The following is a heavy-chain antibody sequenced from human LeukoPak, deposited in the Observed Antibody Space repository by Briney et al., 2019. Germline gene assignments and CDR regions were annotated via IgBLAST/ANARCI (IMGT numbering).Heavy chain of an antibody. J-gene: IGHJ4*02. V-gene: IGHV3-23*01. CDR2: ISGSGGST. Sequence: HAGGSLRLSCAASGFTFSSYAMSWVRQAPGKGLEWVSGISGSGGSTYYADSVKGRFTISRDNSKSTLYLQMDSLRAEDTAVYQCAKDSPVLTVWGQGTLVTVS. CDR3: AKDSPVLTV. D-gene: IGHD3-9*01. CDR1: GFTFSSYA.